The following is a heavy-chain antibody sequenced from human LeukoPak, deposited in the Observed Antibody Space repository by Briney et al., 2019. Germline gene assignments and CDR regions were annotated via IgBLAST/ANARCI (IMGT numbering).Heavy chain of an antibody. CDR1: GFSLSTSGVA. Sequence: SGPTLVKPTQTLTLTCTFSGFSLSTSGVAVVWIRQPPGKALEWLALIYWDDDKRYRPSLKNRLTITKDTSKNQVVLTMTNMEPVDTATYYCAHRGGSNWLDYGMDVWGQGTTVTVSS. CDR2: IYWDDDK. J-gene: IGHJ6*02. D-gene: IGHD6-13*01. CDR3: AHRGGSNWLDYGMDV. V-gene: IGHV2-5*02.